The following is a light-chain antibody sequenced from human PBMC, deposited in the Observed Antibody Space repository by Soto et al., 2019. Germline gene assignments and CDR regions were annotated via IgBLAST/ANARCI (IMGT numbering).Light chain of an antibody. CDR1: SSDVGGYNY. CDR2: EVF. V-gene: IGLV2-8*01. CDR3: SSYAGSNNFDV. J-gene: IGLJ1*01. Sequence: QSVLTQHPSASGSPGQSVTISCTGTSSDVGGYNYVSWYQQHPGKAPKLMIYEVFKRPSGVPDRFSGSKSGNTASLTVSGLQAEDEADYYCSSYAGSNNFDVFGTGTKVTVL.